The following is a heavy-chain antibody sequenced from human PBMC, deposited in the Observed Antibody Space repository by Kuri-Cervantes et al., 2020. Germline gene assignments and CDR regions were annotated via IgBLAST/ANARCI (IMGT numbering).Heavy chain of an antibody. V-gene: IGHV1-18*01. CDR2: ISVYNGNT. J-gene: IGHJ3*02. CDR1: GYTFTSYG. D-gene: IGHD1-7*01. Sequence: ASVKVSCKASGYTFTSYGISWVRQAPGQGLEWMGWISVYNGNTNYAQKLQGRVTMTTDTSRSTVYMELSSLRSEDTAVYYCASPRTGTTTFGAFDIWGQGTMVTVSS. CDR3: ASPRTGTTTFGAFDI.